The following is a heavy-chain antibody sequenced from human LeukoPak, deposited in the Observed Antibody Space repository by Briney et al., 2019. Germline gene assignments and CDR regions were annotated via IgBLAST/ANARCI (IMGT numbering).Heavy chain of an antibody. CDR1: GASISSHY. V-gene: IGHV4-59*11. Sequence: PSETLSLTCNISGASISSHYWNWIRQPPGKGLEWIGYTSYSGTTNYNPSLKRRDVISLDTSKNQFSLKLTSVTAADTAVYYCARDGPLTMFGGGYMVAWGRGTTVTVSS. J-gene: IGHJ6*03. CDR2: TSYSGTT. D-gene: IGHD3-3*01. CDR3: ARDGPLTMFGGGYMVA.